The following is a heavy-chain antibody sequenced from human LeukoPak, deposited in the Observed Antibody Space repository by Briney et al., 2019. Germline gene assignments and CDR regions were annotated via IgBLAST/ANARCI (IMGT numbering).Heavy chain of an antibody. Sequence: ASVKVSCKASGYTFTSYGISWVRQAPGQGLEGMGWISAYNGNTNYAQKLQGRVTMTTDTSTSTAYMELRSLRSDDTAVYYCARDHAAGTSGDYWGQGTLVTVSS. J-gene: IGHJ4*02. CDR1: GYTFTSYG. CDR3: ARDHAAGTSGDY. D-gene: IGHD6-13*01. V-gene: IGHV1-18*04. CDR2: ISAYNGNT.